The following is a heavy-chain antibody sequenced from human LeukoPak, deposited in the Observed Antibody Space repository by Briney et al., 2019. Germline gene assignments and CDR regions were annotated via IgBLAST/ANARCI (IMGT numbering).Heavy chain of an antibody. CDR1: GFTFTSYW. CDR3: ARIGYSSSSFEY. CDR2: IKTDGSVK. Sequence: PGGSLRLSCAPSGFTFTSYWMSWVRQAPGKGLEWVANIKTDGSVKYYVDSVKGRFTISRDNAKNSLYLQVNSLRAEDTAVYHCARIGYSSSSFEYWGQGTLVTVSS. D-gene: IGHD6-6*01. J-gene: IGHJ4*02. V-gene: IGHV3-7*01.